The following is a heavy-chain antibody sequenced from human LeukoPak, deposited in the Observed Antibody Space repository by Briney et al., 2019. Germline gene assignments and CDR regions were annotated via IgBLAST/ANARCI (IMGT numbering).Heavy chain of an antibody. CDR2: ISYDGSNK. CDR3: ARDPRGNNGYDSGY. Sequence: PGGSLRLSCAASGFTFSSYGMHWVRQAPGKGLEWVAVISYDGSNKYYADSVKGRFSISRDNAKNSLDLQMNSLRPEDTAVYYCARDPRGNNGYDSGYWGQGTLVTVSS. D-gene: IGHD5-12*01. CDR1: GFTFSSYG. J-gene: IGHJ4*02. V-gene: IGHV3-30*03.